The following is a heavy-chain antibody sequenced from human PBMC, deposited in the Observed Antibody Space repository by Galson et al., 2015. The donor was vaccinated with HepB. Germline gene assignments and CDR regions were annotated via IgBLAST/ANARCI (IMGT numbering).Heavy chain of an antibody. Sequence: SLRLSCAASGFTFSSYDMHWVRQATGKGLEWVSAIGTAGDTYYPGSVKGRFTISRENAKNSLYLQMNSLRAGDTAVYYCARGLPLAATLTPYNWFDPWGQGTLVTVSS. CDR2: IGTAGDT. CDR3: ARGLPLAATLTPYNWFDP. CDR1: GFTFSSYD. V-gene: IGHV3-13*01. J-gene: IGHJ5*02. D-gene: IGHD2-15*01.